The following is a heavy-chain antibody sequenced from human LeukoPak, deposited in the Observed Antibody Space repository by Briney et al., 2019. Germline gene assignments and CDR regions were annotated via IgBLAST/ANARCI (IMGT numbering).Heavy chain of an antibody. D-gene: IGHD3-22*01. J-gene: IGHJ4*02. CDR3: ARDLAYFDTSGYYY. CDR1: GYTFTGYY. Sequence: ASVKVSCEASGYTFTGYYMHWVRQAPGQGLEWMGWINPNSGGTNYAQKFQGRVTMTRDTSISTAYMELSRLRSDDTAVYYCARDLAYFDTSGYYYWGQGTLVTVSS. CDR2: INPNSGGT. V-gene: IGHV1-2*02.